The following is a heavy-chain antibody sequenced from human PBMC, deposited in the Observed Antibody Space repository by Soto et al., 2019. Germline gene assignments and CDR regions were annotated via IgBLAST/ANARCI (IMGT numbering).Heavy chain of an antibody. V-gene: IGHV3-23*01. CDR2: ISGSGGST. Sequence: EVQLLESGGGLVQPGGSLRLSCAASGFTFSSYAMSWVRQAPGKGLEWVSAISGSGGSTYYADSVKGRFTISRDNSKNTLDRHMNSLRAEDTGVYYCAKDRGYEGYSYGRFPEEWYWGQGTLVSVSS. D-gene: IGHD5-18*01. J-gene: IGHJ4*02. CDR1: GFTFSSYA. CDR3: AKDRGYEGYSYGRFPEEWY.